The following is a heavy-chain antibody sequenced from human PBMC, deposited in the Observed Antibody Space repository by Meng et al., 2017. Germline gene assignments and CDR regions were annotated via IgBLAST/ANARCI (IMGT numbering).Heavy chain of an antibody. CDR2: IIPIFGTA. CDR3: ACNNDYSTPVYYYYGMDV. J-gene: IGHJ6*02. Sequence: SVKVSCKASGGTFSSYTISWVRQAPGQGLEWMGGIIPIFGTANYAQKFQGRVTITTDESTSTAYMELSSLRSEDTAVYYCACNNDYSTPVYYYYGMDVWGQGTTVTVSS. D-gene: IGHD4-11*01. V-gene: IGHV1-69*05. CDR1: GGTFSSYT.